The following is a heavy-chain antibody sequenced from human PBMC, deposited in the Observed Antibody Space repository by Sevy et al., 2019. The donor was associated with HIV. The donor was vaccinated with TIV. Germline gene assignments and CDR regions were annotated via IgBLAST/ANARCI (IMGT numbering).Heavy chain of an antibody. D-gene: IGHD3-10*01. CDR2: ISGSGGGK. J-gene: IGHJ4*02. V-gene: IGHV3-23*01. Sequence: GGSLRLSCAASGFTFSSFAISWVRPAPGKGLEWVSDISGSGGGKKYADSAKGRFTVSRDNAQNTVFLQMNNRRGEDTGLYYCAKEFYRGSYLEDWGQGTLVTVSS. CDR1: GFTFSSFA. CDR3: AKEFYRGSYLED.